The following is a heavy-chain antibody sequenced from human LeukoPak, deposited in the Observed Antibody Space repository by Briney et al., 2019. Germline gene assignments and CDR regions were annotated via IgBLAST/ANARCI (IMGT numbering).Heavy chain of an antibody. J-gene: IGHJ6*02. D-gene: IGHD6-6*01. Sequence: QAGGSLRLSCAASGFSFSDYALHWVRQASGKGLEWVAVISYGGTKEYYADSVKGRFTISKDNSKNTLYLQMNSLRHEDTAVYYCARNKPITAFFGMDVWGQGTTVIVSS. CDR1: GFSFSDYA. V-gene: IGHV3-30*04. CDR3: ARNKPITAFFGMDV. CDR2: ISYGGTKE.